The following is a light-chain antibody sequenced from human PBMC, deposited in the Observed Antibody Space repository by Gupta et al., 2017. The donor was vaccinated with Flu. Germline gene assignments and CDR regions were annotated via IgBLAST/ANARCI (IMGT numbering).Light chain of an antibody. CDR1: SSEIGSYDY. Sequence: SITISCTGTSSEIGSYDYVSWYQQHPGKAPKLLIYAVTKRPAGVSNRFSGSKSGDTASLTISGLKPEDEADYYCSSCTSSTTVVFGGGTKLTVL. CDR3: SSCTSSTTVV. V-gene: IGLV2-14*01. CDR2: AVT. J-gene: IGLJ2*01.